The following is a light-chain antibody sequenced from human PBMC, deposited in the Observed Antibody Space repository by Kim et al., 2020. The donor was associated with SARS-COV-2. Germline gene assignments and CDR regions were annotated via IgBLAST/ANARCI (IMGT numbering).Light chain of an antibody. V-gene: IGLV1-40*01. CDR3: QSYDSSLSGFWV. CDR2: GNS. CDR1: SSNLGAGYV. Sequence: VTISWTGSSSNLGAGYVVHWYQQLPGTAPKLLIYGNSNRPSGVPDRFSGSKSGTSASLAITGLQAEDEADYYCQSYDSSLSGFWVFGGGTQLTV. J-gene: IGLJ3*02.